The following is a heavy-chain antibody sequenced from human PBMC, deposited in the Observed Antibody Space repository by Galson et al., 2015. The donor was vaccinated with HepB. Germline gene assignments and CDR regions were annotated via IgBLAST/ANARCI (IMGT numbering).Heavy chain of an antibody. Sequence: YTFTSYYMHWVRQAPGQGLEWMGMINPSGDSATYSQKFQGTVTMTRDTSTSTVYMELSSLRSEDTAVYYCARYSSTMAFDYWGQGTLVTVSS. J-gene: IGHJ4*02. CDR1: YTFTSYY. CDR2: INPSGDSA. CDR3: ARYSSTMAFDY. D-gene: IGHD2-2*01. V-gene: IGHV1-46*01.